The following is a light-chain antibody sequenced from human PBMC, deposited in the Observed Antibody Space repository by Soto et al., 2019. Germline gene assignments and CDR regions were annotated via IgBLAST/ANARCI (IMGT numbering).Light chain of an antibody. Sequence: DIQMTQSPSSLSASVGDRVTITCRASQSISSYLNWYQQKPGTAPKLLISAASSLQSGVPSRFSGSGSGTDFTLTISRLQPEDFATYYCQQSYSIPYTFGQGTKLEIK. CDR2: AAS. J-gene: IGKJ2*01. CDR3: QQSYSIPYT. CDR1: QSISSY. V-gene: IGKV1-39*01.